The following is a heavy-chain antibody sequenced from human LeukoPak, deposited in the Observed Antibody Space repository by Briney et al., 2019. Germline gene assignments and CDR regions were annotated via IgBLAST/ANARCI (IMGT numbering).Heavy chain of an antibody. D-gene: IGHD6-13*01. CDR2: IYTSGST. J-gene: IGHJ4*02. CDR1: GGSISSGSYY. V-gene: IGHV4-61*02. Sequence: PSGTLSLTCAVSGGSISSGSYYWSWIRQPAGKGLEWIGRIYTSGSTNYNPSLKSRVTISVDTSKNQFSLELSSVTAADTAVYYCARAIIAAALRSENYFDYWGQGTLVTVSS. CDR3: ARAIIAAALRSENYFDY.